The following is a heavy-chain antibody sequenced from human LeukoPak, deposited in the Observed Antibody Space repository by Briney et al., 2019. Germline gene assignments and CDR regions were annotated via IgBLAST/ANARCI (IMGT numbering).Heavy chain of an antibody. CDR2: IKQDGSAK. J-gene: IGHJ4*02. CDR1: GFTFNRYW. V-gene: IGHV3-7*01. CDR3: ARVEASGYDYGAFGY. Sequence: GGSLRLSCAASGFTFNRYWMSWVRQAPGKELQWVANIKQDGSAKYYVGSVKGRFTISRDNAKNSLYLQMNSLRAEDTAVYYCARVEASGYDYGAFGYWGQGTLVTVSS. D-gene: IGHD5-12*01.